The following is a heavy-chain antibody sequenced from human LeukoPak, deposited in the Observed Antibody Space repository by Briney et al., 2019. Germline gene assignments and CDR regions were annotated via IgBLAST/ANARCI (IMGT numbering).Heavy chain of an antibody. CDR2: MHSSGRT. V-gene: IGHV4-61*02. CDR1: GASISSGSYY. CDR3: ARGLRGYSYGYVPWELSYYMDV. Sequence: KPSQTLSLTCTVSGASISSGSYYWTWIRQPAGKGLEWIGRMHSSGRTSYSPSLKSRVTISVDTSKNQFSLKLSSVTAADTAVYYCARGLRGYSYGYVPWELSYYMDVWGKGTTVTISS. D-gene: IGHD5-18*01. J-gene: IGHJ6*03.